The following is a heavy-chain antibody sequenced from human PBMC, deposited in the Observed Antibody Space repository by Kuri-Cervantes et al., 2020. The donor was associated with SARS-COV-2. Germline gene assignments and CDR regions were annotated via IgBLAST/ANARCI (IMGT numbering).Heavy chain of an antibody. J-gene: IGHJ3*02. CDR3: AKGSGYSYEGAFDI. V-gene: IGHV3-30*18. D-gene: IGHD5-18*01. CDR2: ISYDGSNK. Sequence: GESLKISCAASGFTFSSYGMHWVRPAPGKGLEWVAVISYDGSNKYYADSVKGRFTISRDNSKNTLYLQMNSLRAEDTAVYYCAKGSGYSYEGAFDIWGQGTMVTVSS. CDR1: GFTFSSYG.